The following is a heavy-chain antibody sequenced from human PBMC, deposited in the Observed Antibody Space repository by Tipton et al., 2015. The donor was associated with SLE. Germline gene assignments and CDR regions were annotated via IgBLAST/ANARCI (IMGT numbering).Heavy chain of an antibody. V-gene: IGHV4-59*01. D-gene: IGHD3-22*01. CDR2: IYYSGST. J-gene: IGHJ3*01. CDR1: HGRISNYH. Sequence: TLSLTCTVSHGRISNYHCSWIRQSPGQGLEWIGNIYYSGSTNFNPPLKSRVTISIDTSRNQFSLSLRSVTAADTAVYYCATERTRCSGYTCSDAFDVWGQGTVVTVSS. CDR3: ATERTRCSGYTCSDAFDV.